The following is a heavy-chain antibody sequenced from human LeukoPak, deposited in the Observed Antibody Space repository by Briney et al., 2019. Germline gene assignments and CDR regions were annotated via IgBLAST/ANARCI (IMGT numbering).Heavy chain of an antibody. Sequence: SQTLSLTCAISGDSVSSKNAAWNWVRQSPSTGLEWLGRTYYRSKWNNGYAVSLKSRITINPDTSKNQFSLQLNSVTPEDTAVYYCTRSGGAGVIDIWGQGTVVTVAS. V-gene: IGHV6-1*01. CDR1: GDSVSSKNAA. J-gene: IGHJ3*02. D-gene: IGHD1-26*01. CDR3: TRSGGAGVIDI. CDR2: TYYRSKWNN.